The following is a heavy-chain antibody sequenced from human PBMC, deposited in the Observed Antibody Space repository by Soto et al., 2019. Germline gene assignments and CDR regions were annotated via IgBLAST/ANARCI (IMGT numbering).Heavy chain of an antibody. CDR1: GFDASVNY. Sequence: EVQLVESGGTLVQPGGSLKLSCAASGFDASVNYMTWVRQAPGKGLEWVSAINNDGSTFYTDSVKGRFTISRDDSKNTLFLQINSLRVEDTAMYYCVRENYYYGMDVWGQGTAVTVSS. CDR3: VRENYYYGMDV. V-gene: IGHV3-66*01. CDR2: INNDGST. J-gene: IGHJ6*02.